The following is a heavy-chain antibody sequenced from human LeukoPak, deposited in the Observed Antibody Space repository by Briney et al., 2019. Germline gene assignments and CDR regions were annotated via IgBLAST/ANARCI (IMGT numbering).Heavy chain of an antibody. CDR3: ARDIVRTTSGYFRPDAFDI. Sequence: GSLRLSCAASGFTFSTYSMNWVRRAPGKGLEWVSYISSSSSTIYYGDSMEGRFTISRDNAKNSLYLQMNSLRDEDTAVYYCARDIVRTTSGYFRPDAFDIWGQGTMVTVSS. V-gene: IGHV3-48*02. CDR1: GFTFSTYS. D-gene: IGHD3-22*01. CDR2: ISSSSSTI. J-gene: IGHJ3*02.